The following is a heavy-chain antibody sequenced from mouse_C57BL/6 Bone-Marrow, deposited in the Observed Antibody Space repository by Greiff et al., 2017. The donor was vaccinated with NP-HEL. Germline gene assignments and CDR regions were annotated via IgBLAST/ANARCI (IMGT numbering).Heavy chain of an antibody. Sequence: LQQSGAELVRPGASVKLSCTASGFNIKDDYMHWVKQRPEQGLEWIGWIDPENGDTEYASKFQGKATITADTSSNTAYLQLSSLTSEDTAVYYCTTVDYGYWGQGTTLTVSS. CDR2: IDPENGDT. CDR1: GFNIKDDY. CDR3: TTVDYGY. J-gene: IGHJ2*01. V-gene: IGHV14-4*01. D-gene: IGHD1-1*01.